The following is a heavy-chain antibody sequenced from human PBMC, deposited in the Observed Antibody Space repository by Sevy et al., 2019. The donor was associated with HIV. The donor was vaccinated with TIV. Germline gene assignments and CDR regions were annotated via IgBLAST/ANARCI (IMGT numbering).Heavy chain of an antibody. Sequence: GGSLRLSCAASGFTFNTHAMNWVRQAPGKGLEWVSGISWNSATRGYADSVKGRFTISRDNAKNSLYLQMNSLRTEDTALYYCAKDTSSVVAGTGYFDYWGQGTLVTVSS. V-gene: IGHV3-9*01. CDR1: GFTFNTHA. CDR3: AKDTSSVVAGTGYFDY. J-gene: IGHJ4*02. CDR2: ISWNSATR. D-gene: IGHD6-19*01.